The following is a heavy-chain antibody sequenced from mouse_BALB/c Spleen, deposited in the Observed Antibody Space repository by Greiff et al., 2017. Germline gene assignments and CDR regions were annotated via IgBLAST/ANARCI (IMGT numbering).Heavy chain of an antibody. Sequence: EVKLMESGGDLVKPGGSLKLSCAASGFTFSSYGMSWVRQTPDKRLEWVATISSGGSYTYYPDSVKGRFTISRDNAKNTLYLQMSSLKSEDTAMYYCARGGAMIRSWFAYWGQGTLVTVSA. D-gene: IGHD2-4*01. CDR2: ISSGGSYT. V-gene: IGHV5-6*01. CDR1: GFTFSSYG. J-gene: IGHJ3*01. CDR3: ARGGAMIRSWFAY.